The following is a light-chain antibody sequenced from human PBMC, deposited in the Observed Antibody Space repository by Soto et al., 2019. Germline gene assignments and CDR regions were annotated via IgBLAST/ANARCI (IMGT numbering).Light chain of an antibody. V-gene: IGLV2-8*01. CDR1: SSDVGGSNY. CDR3: SSYAGSNNLV. CDR2: QVS. Sequence: QSVLTQPPSASESPGQSVTISCTGTSSDVGGSNYVSWYQQHPGKAPKLMIYQVSKRPSGVPDRFSGSKSGNTASLTVSGLQAEDEADYYCSSYAGSNNLVFGGGTKVTVL. J-gene: IGLJ3*02.